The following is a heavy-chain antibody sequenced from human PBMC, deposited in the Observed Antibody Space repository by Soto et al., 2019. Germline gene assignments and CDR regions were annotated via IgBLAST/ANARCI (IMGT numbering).Heavy chain of an antibody. Sequence: QVQLQESGPGLVKPSETLSLTCTVSGGSISSYYWSWIRQPPGKGLEWIGYIYYSGSTNYNPSLKRRVTTSVDTSKNQSALKLSSVTAADTAVYYCARGWGGYFDLWGRGTLVTVSS. D-gene: IGHD1-26*01. CDR1: GGSISSYY. V-gene: IGHV4-59*01. J-gene: IGHJ2*01. CDR3: ARGWGGYFDL. CDR2: IYYSGST.